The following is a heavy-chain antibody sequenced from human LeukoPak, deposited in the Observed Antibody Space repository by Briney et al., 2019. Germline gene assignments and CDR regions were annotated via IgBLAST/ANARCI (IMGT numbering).Heavy chain of an antibody. V-gene: IGHV3-43*01. J-gene: IGHJ6*03. Sequence: SGGPLRLSCAASGFTFDDYNMHWVRQAPGKGLEWVSLITWNGDSTYYADSVEGRFTISRDNSKNSLYLQMNSLRTEDTALYYCAKDKWLRGYYYYYMDVWGKGTTVTVSS. CDR1: GFTFDDYN. D-gene: IGHD5-12*01. CDR2: ITWNGDST. CDR3: AKDKWLRGYYYYYMDV.